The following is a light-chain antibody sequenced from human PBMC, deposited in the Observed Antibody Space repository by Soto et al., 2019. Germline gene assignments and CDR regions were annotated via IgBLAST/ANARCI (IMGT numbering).Light chain of an antibody. CDR1: QSISSNF. CDR3: RQRSNWPPIT. CDR2: GAS. Sequence: EIVLTQSPGTLSLSPGEGATLSCRASQSISSNFLAWYQQKRGQAPRLLIHGASNRATGIPDRFSGSGSGTDFTLTISRLEPEDFAVYYCRQRSNWPPITFGQGTRLEIK. V-gene: IGKV3D-20*02. J-gene: IGKJ5*01.